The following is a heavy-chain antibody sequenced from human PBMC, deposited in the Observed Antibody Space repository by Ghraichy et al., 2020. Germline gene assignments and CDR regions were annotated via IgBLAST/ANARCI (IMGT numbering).Heavy chain of an antibody. CDR3: AREYCSGGRCFFGTGGSHLDF. CDR1: GFTLNNYW. D-gene: IGHD2-15*01. CDR2: IKSDGSST. Sequence: GGSLRLSCEASGFTLNNYWMHWVCQAPGKGLVWVSRIKSDGSSTTYADSVKGRFTISRDNAKNTLYLQMNGLRADDTAVYYCAREYCSGGRCFFGTGGSHLDFWGKGTLVTVSS. V-gene: IGHV3-74*01. J-gene: IGHJ4*02.